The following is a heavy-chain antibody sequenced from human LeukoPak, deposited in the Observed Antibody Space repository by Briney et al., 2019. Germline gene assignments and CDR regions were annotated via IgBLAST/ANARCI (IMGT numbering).Heavy chain of an antibody. Sequence: PSETLSLTCTVSGGSITNHYWSWIRQPPGKGLEWIAHISYTGSTKYDPSLRSRVTISVDTSKNQFSLKLSSATAADTAVYYCARVPGGDYFDYWGQGTLVTVSS. CDR1: GGSITNHY. J-gene: IGHJ4*02. D-gene: IGHD3-10*01. V-gene: IGHV4-59*11. CDR2: ISYTGST. CDR3: ARVPGGDYFDY.